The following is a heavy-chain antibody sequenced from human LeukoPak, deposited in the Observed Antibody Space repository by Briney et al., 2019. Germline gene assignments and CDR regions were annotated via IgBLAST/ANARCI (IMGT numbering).Heavy chain of an antibody. CDR2: IISSSDTI. V-gene: IGHV3-48*01. J-gene: IGHJ4*02. CDR3: VKDRHFYYGSGSLLEY. D-gene: IGHD3-10*01. CDR1: GFTFSSYS. Sequence: GGSLRLSCAASGFTFSSYSMNWVRQAPGKGLEWVSYIISSSDTIYYADSVKGRFTISRDNSKNTLYLQMSSLRAEDTAVYYCVKDRHFYYGSGSLLEYWGQGTLVTVSS.